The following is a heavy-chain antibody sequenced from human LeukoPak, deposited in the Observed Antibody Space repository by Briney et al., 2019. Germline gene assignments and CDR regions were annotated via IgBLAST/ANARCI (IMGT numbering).Heavy chain of an antibody. J-gene: IGHJ4*02. V-gene: IGHV3-21*01. CDR3: ASPLYSSSSV. CDR1: GFTFSSYS. CDR2: ISSSSSYI. D-gene: IGHD6-6*01. Sequence: TGGSLRLSCAASGFTFSSYSMNWVRQAPGKGLEWVSSISSSSSYIYYAVSVKGRFTIPRDNAKNSLSLQMNSLRAEDTAVYYCASPLYSSSSVWGQGTLVTVSS.